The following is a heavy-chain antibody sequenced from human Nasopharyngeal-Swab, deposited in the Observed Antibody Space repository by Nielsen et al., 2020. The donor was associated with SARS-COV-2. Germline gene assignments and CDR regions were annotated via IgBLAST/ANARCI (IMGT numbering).Heavy chain of an antibody. CDR1: GYTFTSYD. V-gene: IGHV1-8*01. CDR3: ARTATGNYYYYYGMDV. CDR2: MNPNSGNT. J-gene: IGHJ6*02. D-gene: IGHD5-12*01. Sequence: ASVKVSCKASGYTFTSYDINWVRQATGQGLEWMGWMNPNSGNTGYAQKFQGRVTMTRNTSISTAYMGLSSLRSEDTAVYYCARTATGNYYYYYGMDVWGQGTTVTVSS.